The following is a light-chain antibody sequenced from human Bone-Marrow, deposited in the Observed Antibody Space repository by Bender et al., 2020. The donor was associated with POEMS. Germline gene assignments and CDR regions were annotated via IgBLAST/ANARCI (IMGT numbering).Light chain of an antibody. CDR3: SSWDDSLNGWV. J-gene: IGLJ3*02. Sequence: QSVLTQPPSASGTPGQSVTISCSGTSSNFGNNAANWYQHVPGTAPKLLIYNQRPSGVPDRFSASTSGTSASLAISGLHSDDEADYYCSSWDDSLNGWVFGGGTKLTVL. CDR2: N. V-gene: IGLV1-44*01. CDR1: SSNFGNNA.